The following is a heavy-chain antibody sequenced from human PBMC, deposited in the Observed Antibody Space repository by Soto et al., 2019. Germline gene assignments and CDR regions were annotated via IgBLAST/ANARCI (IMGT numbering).Heavy chain of an antibody. J-gene: IGHJ4*02. Sequence: SVKVSCKASGGTFSSYAISWVRQAPRQGLEWMGGIIPIFGTANYAQKFQGRVTITADESTSTAYMELSSPRSEDTAVYYCARAPHIAAAGNLDYWGQGTLVTVSS. CDR3: ARAPHIAAAGNLDY. CDR1: GGTFSSYA. CDR2: IIPIFGTA. D-gene: IGHD6-13*01. V-gene: IGHV1-69*13.